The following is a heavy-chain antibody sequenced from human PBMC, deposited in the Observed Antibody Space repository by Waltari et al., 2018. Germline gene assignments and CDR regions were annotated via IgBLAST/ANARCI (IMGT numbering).Heavy chain of an antibody. CDR1: GGSFRGYY. D-gene: IGHD2-15*01. CDR2: INHSGST. Sequence: QVQLQQWGAGLLKPSETLSLTCAVYGGSFRGYYWSWIRQPPGKGLGWIGEINHSGSTNYNPSLKSRVTISVDTSKNQFSLKLSSVTAADTAVYYCARTTLPNCSGGSCYGGEGMDVWGQGTTVTVSS. V-gene: IGHV4-34*01. CDR3: ARTTLPNCSGGSCYGGEGMDV. J-gene: IGHJ6*02.